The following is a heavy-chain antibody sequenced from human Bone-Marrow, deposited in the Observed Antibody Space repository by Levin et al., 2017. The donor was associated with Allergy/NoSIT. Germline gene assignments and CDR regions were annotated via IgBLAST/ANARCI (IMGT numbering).Heavy chain of an antibody. CDR1: GFTFSSYG. V-gene: IGHV3-30*18. J-gene: IGHJ5*02. Sequence: PGGSLRLSCAASGFTFSSYGMHWVRQAPGKGLEWVAVISYDGSNKYYADSVKGRFTISRDNSKNTLYLQMNSLRAEDTAVYYCAKPLPMTTVTTSWFDPWGQGTLVTVSS. D-gene: IGHD4-17*01. CDR2: ISYDGSNK. CDR3: AKPLPMTTVTTSWFDP.